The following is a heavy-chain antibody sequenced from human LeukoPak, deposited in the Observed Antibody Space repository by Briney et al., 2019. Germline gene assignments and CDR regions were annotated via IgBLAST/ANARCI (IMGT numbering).Heavy chain of an antibody. D-gene: IGHD3-10*01. CDR2: IYYSGNT. V-gene: IGHV4-59*12. CDR1: GGSISSYY. Sequence: SETLSLTCTVSGGSISSYYWSWIRQPPGKGLEWIGSIYYSGNTYYNPSLKSRVTISVDTSKNQFSLKLSSVTAADTAVYYCARDDTPYGSGSYSNWGQGTLVTVSS. J-gene: IGHJ1*01. CDR3: ARDDTPYGSGSYSN.